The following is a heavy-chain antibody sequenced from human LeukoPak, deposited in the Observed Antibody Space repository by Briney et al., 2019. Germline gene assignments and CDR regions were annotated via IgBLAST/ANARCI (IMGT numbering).Heavy chain of an antibody. D-gene: IGHD4-23*01. CDR2: INHSGST. J-gene: IGHJ5*02. CDR1: GGSFSDSY. Sequence: SETLSLTCAVYGGSFSDSYWSWIRQPPGKGLEWIGEINHSGSTNYNPSLKSRVTMSVDTSKNQFSLKLNSVTAADTAVYYCARGELLATVVTPGGLTWFDPWGQGTLVTVSS. CDR3: ARGELLATVVTPGGLTWFDP. V-gene: IGHV4-34*01.